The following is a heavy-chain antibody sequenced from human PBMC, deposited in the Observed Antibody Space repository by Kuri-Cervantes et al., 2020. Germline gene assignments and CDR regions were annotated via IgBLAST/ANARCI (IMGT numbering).Heavy chain of an antibody. D-gene: IGHD6-13*01. CDR3: ARQAAVGTYYYYGMDV. CDR2: ISAYNGNT. V-gene: IGHV1-18*01. J-gene: IGHJ6*02. CDR1: GYTFTSYG. Sequence: ASVKVSCKGSGYTFTSYGISWVRQAPGQGLEWMGWISAYNGNTNYAQKLQGRVTMTTDTSTSTAYMELRSLRSDDTALYHCARQAAVGTYYYYGMDVWGQGTTVTVSS.